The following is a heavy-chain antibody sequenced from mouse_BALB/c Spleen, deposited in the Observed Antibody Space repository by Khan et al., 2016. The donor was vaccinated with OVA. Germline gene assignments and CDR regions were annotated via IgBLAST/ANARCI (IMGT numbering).Heavy chain of an antibody. Sequence: QIQLVQSGAEQAKPGASVKMSCKTSGYTFSSYWMHWVKQRPGQGLEWIGYINPTSGYTEYNEKFKDKATLSADKSSSTAYMQLTSLTSEDSAVYYCARDRIDYWGQGTTLTVSS. J-gene: IGHJ2*01. CDR2: INPTSGYT. V-gene: IGHV1-7*01. CDR3: ARDRIDY. CDR1: GYTFSSYW.